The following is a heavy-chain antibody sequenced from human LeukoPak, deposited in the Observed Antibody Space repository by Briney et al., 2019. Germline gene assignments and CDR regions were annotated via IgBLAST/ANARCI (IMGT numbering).Heavy chain of an antibody. CDR3: ARDRGSITIFGVVNNWFDP. D-gene: IGHD3-3*01. V-gene: IGHV3-48*01. Sequence: GGSLRLSCAASGFTFSSYSMNWVRQAPGKGLEWVSYICGRSYTIYYADSVKGRFTISRDNAKNSLYLQMNSLRAEDTAVYYCARDRGSITIFGVVNNWFDPWGQGTLVTVSS. CDR1: GFTFSSYS. CDR2: ICGRSYTI. J-gene: IGHJ5*02.